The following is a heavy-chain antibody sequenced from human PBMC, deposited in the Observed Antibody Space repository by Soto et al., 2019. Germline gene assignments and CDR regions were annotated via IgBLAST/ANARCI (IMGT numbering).Heavy chain of an antibody. D-gene: IGHD3-16*01. J-gene: IGHJ4*02. CDR2: ISGSGGST. CDR1: GFTFSSYA. V-gene: IGHV3-23*01. CDR3: AKGRAARGPGLYYFDY. Sequence: GGSLRLSCAASGFTFSSYAMSWVRQAPGKGLEWVSGISGSGGSTYFADSVKGRFTISRGNSKNTLYLQMNSLRAEDTAVYYCAKGRAARGPGLYYFDYWGQGTLVTVSS.